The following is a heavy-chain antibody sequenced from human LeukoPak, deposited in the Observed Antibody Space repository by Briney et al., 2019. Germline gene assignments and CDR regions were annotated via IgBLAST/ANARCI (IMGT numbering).Heavy chain of an antibody. D-gene: IGHD6-19*01. Sequence: GGSLRLSCAASGFTFDDYAMHWVRQAPGKGLEWVSGISWNSGSIGYADSVKGRFTISRDNAKNSLYLQMNSLRAEDTALYYCAKDTSGIAVLPVYWGQGTLVTVSS. CDR1: GFTFDDYA. V-gene: IGHV3-9*01. J-gene: IGHJ4*02. CDR3: AKDTSGIAVLPVY. CDR2: ISWNSGSI.